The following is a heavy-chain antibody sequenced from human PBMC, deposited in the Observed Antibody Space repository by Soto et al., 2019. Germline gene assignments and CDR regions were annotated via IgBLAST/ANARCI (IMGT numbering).Heavy chain of an antibody. J-gene: IGHJ6*03. D-gene: IGHD2-2*01. V-gene: IGHV3-9*01. Sequence: EVQLAESGGGLVQPGRSLRLSCEASGFSFGDYAMHWVRQVPGQGLEWVSAISWGGGYTGYADSVKGRFTISRDNAKKALYRQINGLRVEATAFYYGVEDEGVCNVISCKDAFDYWGRGTKVTV. CDR3: VEDEGVCNVISCKDAFDY. CDR2: ISWGGGYT. CDR1: GFSFGDYA.